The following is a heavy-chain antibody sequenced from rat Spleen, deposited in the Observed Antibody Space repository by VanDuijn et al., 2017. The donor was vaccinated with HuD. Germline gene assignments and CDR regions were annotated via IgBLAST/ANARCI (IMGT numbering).Heavy chain of an antibody. J-gene: IGHJ3*01. CDR1: GFSFSDCD. CDR3: ATDGTRVSRFAY. CDR2: ITYDVSTT. D-gene: IGHD1-4*01. V-gene: IGHV5-20*01. Sequence: EVQLVESGGGLVQPGRSMLLSCAASGFSFSDCDMAWVRQAPTKGLEWVASITYDVSTTYYRDSVKGRFTISRDNAKSTLYLQMDSLRSEDTATYYCATDGTRVSRFAYWGQGTLVTVSS.